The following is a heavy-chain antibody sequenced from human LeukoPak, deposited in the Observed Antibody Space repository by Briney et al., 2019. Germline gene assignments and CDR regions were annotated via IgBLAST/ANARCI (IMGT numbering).Heavy chain of an antibody. CDR1: GFTFSSYS. D-gene: IGHD1-26*01. CDR2: ISSSSSTI. V-gene: IGHV3-48*01. J-gene: IGHJ5*02. CDR3: ARNKLLAGNWFDP. Sequence: GGSLRLSCAASGFTFSSYSMNWVRQAPGKGLEWVSYISSSSSTIYYADSVKGRFTISRDNAENSLYLQMNSLRAEDTAVYYCARNKLLAGNWFDPWGQGTLVTVSS.